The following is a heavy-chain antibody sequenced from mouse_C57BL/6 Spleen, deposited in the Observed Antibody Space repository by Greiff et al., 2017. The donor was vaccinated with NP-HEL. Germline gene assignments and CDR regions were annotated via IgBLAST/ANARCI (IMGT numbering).Heavy chain of an antibody. CDR2: ISYDGSN. D-gene: IGHD1-1*01. CDR3: ARGLTTVVPLAY. Sequence: EVKLQQSGPGLVKPSQSLSLTCSVTGYSITSGYYWNWIRQFPGNKLEWMGYISYDGSNNYNPSLKNRISITRDTSKNQFFLKLNSVTTEDTATYYCARGLTTVVPLAYWGQGTLVTVSA. J-gene: IGHJ3*01. CDR1: GYSITSGYY. V-gene: IGHV3-6*01.